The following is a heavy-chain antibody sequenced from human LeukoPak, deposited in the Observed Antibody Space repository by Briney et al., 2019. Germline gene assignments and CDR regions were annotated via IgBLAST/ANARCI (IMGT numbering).Heavy chain of an antibody. CDR2: ISSSGGYT. CDR3: ARVIVFRGYMDV. Sequence: GGSLRLSCAASGFTFSTYGMTWVRQAPGKGLEWVSTISSSGGYTYYADSVKGRFTISRDNSKNTLYLQMNSLRAEDTAVYYCARVIVFRGYMDVWGKGTTVTVSS. CDR1: GFTFSTYG. J-gene: IGHJ6*03. V-gene: IGHV3-23*01. D-gene: IGHD1-26*01.